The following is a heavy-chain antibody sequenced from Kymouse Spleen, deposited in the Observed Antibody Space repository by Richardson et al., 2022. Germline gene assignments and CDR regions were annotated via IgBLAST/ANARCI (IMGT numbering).Heavy chain of an antibody. CDR1: GGSISSYY. CDR2: IYYSGST. D-gene: IGHD1-7*01. J-gene: IGHJ4*02. V-gene: IGHV4-59*01. Sequence: QVQLQESGPGLVKPSETLSLTCTVSGGSISSYYWSWIRQPPGKGLEWIGYIYYSGSTNYNPSLKSRVTISVDTSKNQFSLKLSSVTAADTAVYYCARSSITGTTNYWGQGTLVTVSS. CDR3: ARSSITGTTNY.